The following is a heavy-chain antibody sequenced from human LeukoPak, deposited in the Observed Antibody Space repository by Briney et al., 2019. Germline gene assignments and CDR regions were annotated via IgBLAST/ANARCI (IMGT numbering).Heavy chain of an antibody. CDR1: GFTVSTSY. J-gene: IGHJ4*02. V-gene: IGHV3-66*01. CDR2: VYMGGTT. D-gene: IGHD5-18*01. Sequence: GGSLRLSCAASGFTVSTSYMNWVRQAPGKGLEWVSVVYMGGTTYYADSVKGRFTIFRDSTKNTIYLQMNNLRAEDTAVYYCARGLLRDGYTYTYSFDYWGQGALVTVSS. CDR3: ARGLLRDGYTYTYSFDY.